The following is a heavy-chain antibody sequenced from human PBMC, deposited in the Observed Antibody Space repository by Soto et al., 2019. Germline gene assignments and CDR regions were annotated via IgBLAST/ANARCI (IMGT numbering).Heavy chain of an antibody. CDR1: GYTFTTYG. CDR3: ARDPLSAMIPKPYYYYGMHV. J-gene: IGHJ6*02. CDR2: SSPYNGNT. V-gene: IGHV1-18*01. Sequence: QVQLVQSGPEVKKPGASVKVSCKTSGYTFTTYGISWVRQAPGQGLEWMGWSSPYNGNTNYTQKLQGRITMTTDTSTRTAYMELRSLRSDDTALYYCARDPLSAMIPKPYYYYGMHVWGQGTTVTVSS. D-gene: IGHD5-18*01.